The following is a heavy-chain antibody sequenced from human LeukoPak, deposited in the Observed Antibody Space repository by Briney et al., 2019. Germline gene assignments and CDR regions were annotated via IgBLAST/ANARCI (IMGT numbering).Heavy chain of an antibody. J-gene: IGHJ4*02. V-gene: IGHV3-23*01. CDR3: AKLPVDY. CDR2: ISTTGAST. CDR1: GFTFSNHN. Sequence: GGSLRLSCAASGFTFSNHNMNWVRQAPGKGLQWVSSISTTGASTYYADSVRGRFTISRDNFKNTVFLQMNSLRAEDTAVYYCAKLPVDYWGQGTLVTVSS.